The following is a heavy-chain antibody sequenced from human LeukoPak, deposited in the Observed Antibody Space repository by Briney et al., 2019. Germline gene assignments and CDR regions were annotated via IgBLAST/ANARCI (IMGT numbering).Heavy chain of an antibody. CDR3: AREGAVAGTPPAGGYY. D-gene: IGHD6-19*01. J-gene: IGHJ4*02. CDR2: INPNSGGT. CDR1: GYTFTGYY. Sequence: ASVKVSCKASGYTFTGYYMHWVRQAPGQGLEWMGWINPNSGGTNYAQKFQGRVTMTRDTSISTAYMELSRLRSDDTAAYYCAREGAVAGTPPAGGYYWGQGTLVTVSS. V-gene: IGHV1-2*02.